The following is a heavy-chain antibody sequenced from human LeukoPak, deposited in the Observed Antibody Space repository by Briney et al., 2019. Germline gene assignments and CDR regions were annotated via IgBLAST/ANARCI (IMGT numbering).Heavy chain of an antibody. V-gene: IGHV4-4*07. Sequence: SETLSLTCTVSGGSISSYYWSWIRQPAGKGLEWIGRIYTSGSTNYNPSLKSRVTMSVDTSKNQFSLKLSSVTAADAAVYYCARGSVVTLYFDIWGQGTMVTVSS. CDR3: ARGSVVTLYFDI. CDR2: IYTSGST. J-gene: IGHJ3*02. CDR1: GGSISSYY. D-gene: IGHD4-23*01.